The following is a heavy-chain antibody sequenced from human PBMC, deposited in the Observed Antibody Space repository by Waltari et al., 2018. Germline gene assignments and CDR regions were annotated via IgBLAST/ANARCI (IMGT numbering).Heavy chain of an antibody. CDR1: GYSISSGYY. Sequence: QVQLQESGPGLVKPSETLSLTCAVSGYSISSGYYWGWSRHHPGKGLEWIGSIYHSGSTYYNPSLKSRVTISVVTSKNQFSLKLSSVTAADTAVYYCARPLVVVPAAMEFDPWGQGTLVTVSS. CDR2: IYHSGST. CDR3: ARPLVVVPAAMEFDP. J-gene: IGHJ5*02. D-gene: IGHD2-2*01. V-gene: IGHV4-38-2*01.